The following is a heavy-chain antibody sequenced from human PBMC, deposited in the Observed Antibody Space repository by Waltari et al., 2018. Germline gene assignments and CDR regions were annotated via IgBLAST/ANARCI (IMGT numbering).Heavy chain of an antibody. CDR1: GFTFSSYS. D-gene: IGHD3-22*01. Sequence: EVQLVESGGGLVQPGGSLRLSCAASGFTFSSYSMNWVRQAPGKGLEWVSYISSSNSAIFYAYSVKSRFTISRDNAKNSLYLQMNGLRAEDTAVYYCGGDNSGYLNYAFDIWGQGTMVTVSS. CDR3: GGDNSGYLNYAFDI. J-gene: IGHJ3*02. CDR2: ISSSNSAI. V-gene: IGHV3-48*04.